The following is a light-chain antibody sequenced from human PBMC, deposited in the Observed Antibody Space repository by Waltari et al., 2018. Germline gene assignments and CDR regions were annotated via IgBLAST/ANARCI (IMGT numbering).Light chain of an antibody. J-gene: IGKJ4*01. CDR2: DAS. CDR3: QQYDTLPPS. CDR1: QDINNF. Sequence: DIQMTQSPSSLSASVGDRVTITCQATQDINNFLNWYQQKPGRAPSPLIYDASNLETGVTSRFSGSGSGTHFTLTISSLQTGDSATYYCQQYDTLPPSFGGGTKVEI. V-gene: IGKV1-33*01.